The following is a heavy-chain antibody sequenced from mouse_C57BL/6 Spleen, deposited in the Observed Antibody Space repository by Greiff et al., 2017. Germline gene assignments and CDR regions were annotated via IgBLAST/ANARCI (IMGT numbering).Heavy chain of an antibody. CDR2: IDPNSGGN. J-gene: IGHJ1*03. CDR3: AEGVTTGGSYWYFDV. D-gene: IGHD2-2*01. Sequence: QVQLQQPGAELVKPGASVKLSCKASGYTFTSYWMHWVKQRPGRGLEWIGRIDPNSGGNKYNEKFKSKPTLTVDTPTNTAYMQLSSLTSEDSAVYYGAEGVTTGGSYWYFDVWGTGTTVTVSS. CDR1: GYTFTSYW. V-gene: IGHV1-72*01.